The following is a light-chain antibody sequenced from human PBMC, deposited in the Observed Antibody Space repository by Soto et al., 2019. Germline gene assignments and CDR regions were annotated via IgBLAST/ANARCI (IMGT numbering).Light chain of an antibody. CDR2: EDS. J-gene: IGLJ1*01. V-gene: IGLV2-23*01. CDR3: CSYAGSSTYV. CDR1: SSDFGSYNL. Sequence: QSALTQPASVSGSPGQSITISCTGTSSDFGSYNLVSWYQQHPGKAPKLMIYEDSKRPSGVFNRFSGSKSGNTASLTISGLQAEGDADYYCCSYAGSSTYVFGTGTKVTVL.